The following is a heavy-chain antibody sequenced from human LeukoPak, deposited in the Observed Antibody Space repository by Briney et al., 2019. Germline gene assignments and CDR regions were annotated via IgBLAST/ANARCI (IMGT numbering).Heavy chain of an antibody. Sequence: GGSLRLSCAASGFTFSSYAMSWVRQAPGKGLEWVSAISGSGGSTYYADSVKGRFTISRDNSKNTLFLQVNSLRVEDTAVYYCATEKGGSPDYWGQGTLVTVSS. D-gene: IGHD3-10*01. CDR2: ISGSGGST. CDR1: GFTFSSYA. J-gene: IGHJ4*02. V-gene: IGHV3-23*01. CDR3: ATEKGGSPDY.